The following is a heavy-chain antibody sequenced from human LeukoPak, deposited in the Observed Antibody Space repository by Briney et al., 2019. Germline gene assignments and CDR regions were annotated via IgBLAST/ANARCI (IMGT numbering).Heavy chain of an antibody. Sequence: ASVKVSCTASGYAFTGYYVHWVRQAPGQGLEWMGWINPNSGGTNYAQKFQGRVTMTRNTSISTAYMELSSLRSEDTAVYYCARGRRRGGYDWRFFDYWGQGTLVTVSS. D-gene: IGHD5-12*01. V-gene: IGHV1-2*02. CDR3: ARGRRRGGYDWRFFDY. CDR1: GYAFTGYY. CDR2: INPNSGGT. J-gene: IGHJ4*02.